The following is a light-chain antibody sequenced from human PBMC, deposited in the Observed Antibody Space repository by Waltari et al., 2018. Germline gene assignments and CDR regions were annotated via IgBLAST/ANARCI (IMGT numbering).Light chain of an antibody. CDR1: SSDVGGYNY. CDR3: SSFAGTNNFVV. Sequence: QSALTQPPSASGSPGQSVTISCTGTSSDVGGYNYVSWYQQHPGKAPKLILYEVGQRPAGVPARFSGAKSGNTASLTVYGLQAEDEADYCCSSFAGTNNFVVFGGGTKLTV. J-gene: IGLJ2*01. CDR2: EVG. V-gene: IGLV2-8*01.